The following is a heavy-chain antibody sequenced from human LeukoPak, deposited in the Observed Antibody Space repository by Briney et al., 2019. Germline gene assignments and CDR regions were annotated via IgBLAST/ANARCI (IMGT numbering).Heavy chain of an antibody. Sequence: ASVKVSCRASGYSFTGHYMHWVRQAPGQGLEWMGWINPKSGGTNYAQKFQGRVTMTRDTSISTAYMDMSSLRSDDTAVYYCARNLWFGESSDAFDMWGQGTMVTVSS. CDR1: GYSFTGHY. J-gene: IGHJ3*02. CDR3: ARNLWFGESSDAFDM. D-gene: IGHD3-10*01. CDR2: INPKSGGT. V-gene: IGHV1-2*02.